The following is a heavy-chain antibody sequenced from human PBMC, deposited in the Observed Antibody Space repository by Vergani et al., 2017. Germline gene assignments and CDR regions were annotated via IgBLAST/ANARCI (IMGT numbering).Heavy chain of an antibody. Sequence: QLLESGGGLIQPGGSLRLSCAASGFTFNSYAMTWVRQAPGKGLEWVSGINNNGGSIYYADSVKGRFTISRDNSKNTLYLQMTDLRAEDTATYYCAKVCGSTSCPYGGGAFDVWGHGTMVTVSS. CDR3: AKVCGSTSCPYGGGAFDV. CDR1: GFTFNSYA. V-gene: IGHV3-23*01. CDR2: INNNGGSI. D-gene: IGHD2-2*01. J-gene: IGHJ3*01.